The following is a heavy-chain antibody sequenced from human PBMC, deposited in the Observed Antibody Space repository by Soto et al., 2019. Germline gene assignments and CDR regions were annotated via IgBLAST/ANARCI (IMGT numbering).Heavy chain of an antibody. CDR3: ARELLAAAGTRIHYYGMDV. Sequence: TLSLTCDISGDSVSSNSAAWNWIRQSPSRGLEWLGRTYYRSKWYNDYAVSVKSRITINPDTSKNQFSLQLNSVTPEDTAVYYCARELLAAAGTRIHYYGMDVWGQGTTVTVSS. CDR2: TYYRSKWYN. D-gene: IGHD6-13*01. J-gene: IGHJ6*02. V-gene: IGHV6-1*01. CDR1: GDSVSSNSAA.